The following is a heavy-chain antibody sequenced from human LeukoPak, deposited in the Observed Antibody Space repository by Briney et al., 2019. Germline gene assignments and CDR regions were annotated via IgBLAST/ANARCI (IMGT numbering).Heavy chain of an antibody. V-gene: IGHV3-21*01. J-gene: IGHJ4*02. D-gene: IGHD6-13*01. CDR3: AREVAAAGTTY. CDR1: GFTFSSYS. CDR2: ISSSSYI. Sequence: GGSLRLSCAASGFTFSSYSMNWVRQAPGKGLEWVSSISSSSYIYYADSVKGRFTISRDNAKNSLYLQMNSLRAEDTAVYYCAREVAAAGTTYWGQGTLVTVSS.